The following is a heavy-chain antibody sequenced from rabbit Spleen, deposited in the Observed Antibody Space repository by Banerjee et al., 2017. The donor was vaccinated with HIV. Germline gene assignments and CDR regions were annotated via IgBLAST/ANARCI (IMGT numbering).Heavy chain of an antibody. J-gene: IGHJ3*01. CDR1: GFSFSRGYD. D-gene: IGHD8-1*01. CDR2: IDPVFGIT. Sequence: QEQLEESGGGLVTPEGSLTLTCKASGFSFSRGYDMCWVRQAPGKGLEWIGYIDPVFGITYYANWVNGRFSISRENAQNTVFLQMTSLTAADTATYFCARDGAGGSYFALWGQGTLVTVS. CDR3: ARDGAGGSYFAL. V-gene: IGHV1S47*01.